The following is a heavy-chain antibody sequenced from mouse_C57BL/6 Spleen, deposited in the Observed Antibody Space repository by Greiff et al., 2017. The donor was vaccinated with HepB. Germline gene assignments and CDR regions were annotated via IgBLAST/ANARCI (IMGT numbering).Heavy chain of an antibody. J-gene: IGHJ2*01. CDR2: ISYDGSN. CDR3: AGVEGTEDYFDY. Sequence: EVQLQESGPGLVKPSQSLSLTCSVTGYSVTSGYYWNWIRQFPGNKLEWMGYISYDGSNNYNPSLKNRISITRDTSKNQFFLKLNSVTTEDTATYYCAGVEGTEDYFDYWGQGTTLTVSS. V-gene: IGHV3-6*01. CDR1: GYSVTSGYY. D-gene: IGHD3-3*01.